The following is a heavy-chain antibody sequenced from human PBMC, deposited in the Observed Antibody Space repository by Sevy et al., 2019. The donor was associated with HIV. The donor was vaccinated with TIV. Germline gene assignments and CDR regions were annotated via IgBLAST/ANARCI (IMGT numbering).Heavy chain of an antibody. CDR3: ARADCGGDCWIDY. V-gene: IGHV3-21*01. D-gene: IGHD2-21*01. CDR1: GFTFSSYS. CDR2: ISSSSSYI. J-gene: IGHJ4*02. Sequence: GESLKISCAASGFTFSSYSMNWVRQAPGKGLEWVSSISSSSSYIYYADSVKGRFTISRDNAKNSLYLQMNSLRAEDTAVYYCARADCGGDCWIDYWGQGTLVTVSS.